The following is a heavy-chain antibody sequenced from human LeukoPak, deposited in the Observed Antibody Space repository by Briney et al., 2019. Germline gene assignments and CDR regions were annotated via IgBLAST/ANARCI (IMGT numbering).Heavy chain of an antibody. Sequence: GGSLRLSCAASGFTFSPCGMHWVRQAPGKGLEWVAFIRYDGNNKYYSDSVKGRFTISRDNSKNTLYLQMNSLRAEDTAVYYCARAKPKNMVRGLIMRRESRYYFDYWGQGTLVTVSS. D-gene: IGHD3-10*01. CDR3: ARAKPKNMVRGLIMRRESRYYFDY. V-gene: IGHV3-30*02. J-gene: IGHJ4*02. CDR1: GFTFSPCG. CDR2: IRYDGNNK.